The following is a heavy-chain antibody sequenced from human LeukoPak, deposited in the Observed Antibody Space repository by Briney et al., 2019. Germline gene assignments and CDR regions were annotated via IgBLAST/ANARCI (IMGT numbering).Heavy chain of an antibody. V-gene: IGHV3-23*01. CDR3: VKGGWADY. D-gene: IGHD6-19*01. CDR1: GFTFSTYV. Sequence: GGSLRLSCAASGFTFSTYVMTWVRQAPGKGLEWVSTISDSGDNTYYADSVKGRFTMSRDNSRNTLYLQMNSLRAEDTAAYYCVKGGWADYWGQGALVTVSS. J-gene: IGHJ4*02. CDR2: ISDSGDNT.